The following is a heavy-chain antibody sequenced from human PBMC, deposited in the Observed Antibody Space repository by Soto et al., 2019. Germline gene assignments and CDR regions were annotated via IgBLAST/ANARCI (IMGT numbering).Heavy chain of an antibody. V-gene: IGHV4-31*03. CDR1: GAALNSGNYY. D-gene: IGHD2-21*01. CDR3: ARLRIATNNYTWLDP. Sequence: SETLSLTCSVSGAALNSGNYYWSWIRQVPGKGLEWIGHIYVTGAVDYNPSLRDRITISQDTSERQFSLNLRLVTAADTAVYYCARLRIATNNYTWLDPWGKVALVKVS. J-gene: IGHJ5*02. CDR2: IYVTGAV.